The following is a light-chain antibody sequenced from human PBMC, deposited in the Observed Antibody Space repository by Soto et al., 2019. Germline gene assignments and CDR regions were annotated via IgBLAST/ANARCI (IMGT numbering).Light chain of an antibody. CDR2: GNN. J-gene: IGLJ1*01. CDR1: SSNIGAGFD. CDR3: QSYDSSLSGSKV. V-gene: IGLV1-40*01. Sequence: QSVLTQPPSVSGAPGQRVTISCTGSSSNIGAGFDVHWYQQLPGTAPKLLIYGNNYRPSGVPDRFSGSKSGTSASLAITGLQAEDEAEDFCQSYDSSLSGSKVFGTGTKLTVL.